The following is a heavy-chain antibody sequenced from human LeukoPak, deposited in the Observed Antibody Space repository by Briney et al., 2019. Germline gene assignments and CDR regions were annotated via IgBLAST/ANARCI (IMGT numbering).Heavy chain of an antibody. CDR2: IYYSGST. Sequence: SETLSLTCTVSGGSVSSGSYYWSWIRQPPGKGLEWIGYIYYSGSTNYNPSLKSRVTISVDTSKNQFSLKLSSVTAADTAVYYCAREGELYCTNGVCAYYYYGMDVWGQGTTVTVSS. D-gene: IGHD2-8*01. V-gene: IGHV4-61*01. J-gene: IGHJ6*02. CDR3: AREGELYCTNGVCAYYYYGMDV. CDR1: GGSVSSGSYY.